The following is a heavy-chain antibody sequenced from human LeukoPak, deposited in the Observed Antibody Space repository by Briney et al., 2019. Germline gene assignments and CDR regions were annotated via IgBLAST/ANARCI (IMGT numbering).Heavy chain of an antibody. Sequence: GGSLRLFCAASGFPFSNYEMNWVRQAPGRGGEWISYISSCGTTVFYADCVRGRFTISRDNDKNSVYLQMISLRGDDTAVYYCARDDLIEAPFDFWGQGTLVTVS. CDR3: ARDDLIEAPFDF. V-gene: IGHV3-48*03. D-gene: IGHD3-22*01. CDR1: GFPFSNYE. J-gene: IGHJ4*02. CDR2: ISSCGTTV.